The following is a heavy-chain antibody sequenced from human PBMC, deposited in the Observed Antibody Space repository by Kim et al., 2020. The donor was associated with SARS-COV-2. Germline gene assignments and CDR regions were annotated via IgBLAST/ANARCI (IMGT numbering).Heavy chain of an antibody. V-gene: IGHV3-21*01. CDR1: GFTFSSYS. CDR3: ARDGDAYYWRGVVRGYYYYMDV. D-gene: IGHD1-1*01. Sequence: GGSLRLSCAASGFTFSSYSMNWVRQAPGKGLEWVSSISSSSSYIYYADSAKGRFTISRDNAKNSLYLQMNSLRAEDTAVYYCARDGDAYYWRGVVRGYYYYMDVWGKGTTVTVSS. J-gene: IGHJ6*03. CDR2: ISSSSSYI.